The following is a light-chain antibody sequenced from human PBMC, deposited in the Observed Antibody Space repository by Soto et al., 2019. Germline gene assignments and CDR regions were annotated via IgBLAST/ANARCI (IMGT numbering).Light chain of an antibody. CDR3: SSYAGSSNV. CDR1: SSDIGAYNY. J-gene: IGLJ1*01. V-gene: IGLV2-8*01. Sequence: QSALTQPASVSGSPGQSIAISCTGSSSDIGAYNYVSWYQHHPGKAPKLIIYEVNKRPSGVPDRFSGSKSGNTASLTVSGLQAEDEADYYCSSYAGSSNVFGTGTKLTVL. CDR2: EVN.